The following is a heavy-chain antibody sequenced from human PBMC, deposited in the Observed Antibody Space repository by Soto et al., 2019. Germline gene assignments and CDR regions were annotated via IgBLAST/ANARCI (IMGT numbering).Heavy chain of an antibody. Sequence: SVPLSLTCAVDGGSFSGYYWSWIRKTPGKGLEWIGYIYYSGSTNYNPSLKSRVTISVDTSKNQFSLKLSSVTAADTAVYYCARHVPYCSDTSHCAYGMDVWGQGTTVTVSS. D-gene: IGHD2-2*01. CDR3: ARHVPYCSDTSHCAYGMDV. J-gene: IGHJ6*02. CDR1: GGSFSGYY. V-gene: IGHV4-59*08. CDR2: IYYSGST.